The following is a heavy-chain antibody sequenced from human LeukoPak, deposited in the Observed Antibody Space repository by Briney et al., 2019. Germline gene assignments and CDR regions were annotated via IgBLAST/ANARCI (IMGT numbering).Heavy chain of an antibody. CDR2: ISSSGSTI. D-gene: IGHD4-17*01. Sequence: GGSLRLSCAASAFTFSSYEMNWVRQAPGKGLEWVSYISSSGSTIYYADSVKGRFTISRDNAKNSLYLQMNSLRAEDTAVYYCARGGDYGDSFDIWGQGTMVTVSS. V-gene: IGHV3-48*03. CDR1: AFTFSSYE. CDR3: ARGGDYGDSFDI. J-gene: IGHJ3*02.